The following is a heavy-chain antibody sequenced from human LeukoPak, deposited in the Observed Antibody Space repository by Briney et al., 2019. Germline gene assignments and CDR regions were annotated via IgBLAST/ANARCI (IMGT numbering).Heavy chain of an antibody. Sequence: ASVKVSCKASGYTFTGYYMHWVRQAPGQGLEGMGWINPNSGGTNYAQKFQGRVTMTRDTSISTAYMELSRLRSDDTAVYYCARGGSTYSGSYYPSDYWGQGTLVTVSS. V-gene: IGHV1-2*02. CDR3: ARGGSTYSGSYYPSDY. CDR1: GYTFTGYY. CDR2: INPNSGGT. D-gene: IGHD1-26*01. J-gene: IGHJ4*02.